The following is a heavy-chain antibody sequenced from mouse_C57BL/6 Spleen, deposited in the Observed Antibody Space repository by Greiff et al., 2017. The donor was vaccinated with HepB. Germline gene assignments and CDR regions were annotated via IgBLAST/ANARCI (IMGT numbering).Heavy chain of an antibody. J-gene: IGHJ4*01. Sequence: VQLQQSGPGLVAPSQSLSITCTVSGFSLTSYGVDWVRQSPGKGLEWLGVIWGVGSTNYNSALKSRLSISKDNSKSQVFLKMNSLQTDDTAMYYCARKLGGAMDYWGQGTSVTVSS. V-gene: IGHV2-6*01. CDR3: ARKLGGAMDY. CDR1: GFSLTSYG. D-gene: IGHD4-1*01. CDR2: IWGVGST.